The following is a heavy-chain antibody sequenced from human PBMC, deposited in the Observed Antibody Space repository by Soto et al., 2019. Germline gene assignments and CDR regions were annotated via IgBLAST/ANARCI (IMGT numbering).Heavy chain of an antibody. CDR2: IDPDHSHT. D-gene: IGHD2-21*01. V-gene: IGHV5-10-1*01. CDR1: ETPFTTFW. CDR3: ATSMTLSA. Sequence: LQISCRCPETPFTTFWINCVRQMPGKGLEWVGRIDPDHSHTNYSPSFRGHVTISVDKSISTAYLEWGILKASDSAVYYCATSMTLSAWGQGTMVTVSS. J-gene: IGHJ4*02.